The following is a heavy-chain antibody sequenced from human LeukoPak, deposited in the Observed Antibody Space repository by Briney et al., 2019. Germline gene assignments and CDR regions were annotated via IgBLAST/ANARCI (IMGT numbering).Heavy chain of an antibody. Sequence: GGSLRLSCAASGFTFSSNYMSWVRQAPGKGLEWVSVIYSGGSTYYADSVKGRFTISRDNSKNTLYLQMNSLRAEDTAVYYCARRTRLDYYYYGMDVWGQGTTVTVSS. CDR1: GFTFSSNY. CDR2: IYSGGST. V-gene: IGHV3-66*01. J-gene: IGHJ6*02. CDR3: ARRTRLDYYYYGMDV. D-gene: IGHD1-14*01.